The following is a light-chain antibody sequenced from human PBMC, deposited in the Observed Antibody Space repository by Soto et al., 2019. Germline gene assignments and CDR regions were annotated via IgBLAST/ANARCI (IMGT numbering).Light chain of an antibody. CDR1: QSISSW. J-gene: IGKJ1*01. CDR3: QQYETFSGT. CDR2: KAS. V-gene: IGKV1-5*03. Sequence: IHMTQAPSTLSASVVDRVTITCRASQSISSWLAWYQQKPGKAPKLLIYKASSLESGVPSRFSGSGSGTEFTLTISSLQPDDFATYYCQQYETFSGTLGPGTKVDIK.